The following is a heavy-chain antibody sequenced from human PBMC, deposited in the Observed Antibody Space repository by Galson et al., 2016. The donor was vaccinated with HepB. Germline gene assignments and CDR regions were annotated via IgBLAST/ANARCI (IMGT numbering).Heavy chain of an antibody. Sequence: SLRLSCAASGFTVRSNYMGWVRQAPGKGLEWVSVIYSGDGNSFADYYADSGEGRYADSVKGRFIISRDVSNNTVYLQMNGLRAEDTAVYYCTRALGFYYGMDVWGQGTPVTVSS. CDR3: TRALGFYYGMDV. J-gene: IGHJ6*02. CDR1: GFTVRSNY. CDR2: IYSGDGN. D-gene: IGHD3-16*01. V-gene: IGHV3-53*01.